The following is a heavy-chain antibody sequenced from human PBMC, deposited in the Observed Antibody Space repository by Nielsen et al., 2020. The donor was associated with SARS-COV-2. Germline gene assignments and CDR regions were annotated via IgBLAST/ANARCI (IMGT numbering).Heavy chain of an antibody. CDR2: VKSETDGGTT. CDR3: TTDGVR. Sequence: GESLKISCVASGVTFSNAWMSWVRQAPGKGLEWVGRVKSETDGGTTDYAAPVKGRFTISRDDSKNTLYLQMYSLKTGDTAVYYCTTDGVRWGQGTLVTVSS. V-gene: IGHV3-15*01. J-gene: IGHJ4*02. D-gene: IGHD2-8*01. CDR1: GVTFSNAW.